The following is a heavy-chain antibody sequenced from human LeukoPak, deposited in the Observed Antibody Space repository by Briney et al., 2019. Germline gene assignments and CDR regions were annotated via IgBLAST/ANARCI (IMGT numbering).Heavy chain of an antibody. CDR3: ARNYYGSSGYYYPMGY. D-gene: IGHD3-22*01. J-gene: IGHJ4*02. CDR2: ITGGGGNT. Sequence: GGSLRRSCAASGFTFSSYAMSWVRQAPGKGLEWVSTITGGGGNTDYTDSVRGRFTMYRDTTKNTLYLQMNILGDEDTAVYFCARNYYGSSGYYYPMGYWGQGTLVTVSS. V-gene: IGHV3-23*01. CDR1: GFTFSSYA.